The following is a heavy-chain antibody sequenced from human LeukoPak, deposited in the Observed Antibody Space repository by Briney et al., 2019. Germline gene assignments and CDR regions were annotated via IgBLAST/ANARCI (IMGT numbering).Heavy chain of an antibody. D-gene: IGHD4-17*01. CDR3: ARDPTFEKDYGDYVGVGY. CDR1: GFTFSSYS. J-gene: IGHJ4*02. V-gene: IGHV3-21*01. Sequence: PGGSLRLSCAASGFTFSSYSMNWVRQAPGKGLEWVSSISSSSSYIYYADSVKGRFTISRDNAKNSLYLQMNSLRAEDTAVYYCARDPTFEKDYGDYVGVGYWGQGTLVTVSS. CDR2: ISSSSSYI.